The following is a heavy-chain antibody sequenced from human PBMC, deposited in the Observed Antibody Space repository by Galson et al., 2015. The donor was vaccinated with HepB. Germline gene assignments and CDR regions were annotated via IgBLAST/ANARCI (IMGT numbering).Heavy chain of an antibody. D-gene: IGHD3-9*01. Sequence: SLRLSCAASGFSFSNTWMSWVRQAPGKGLEWVGRIKRKTDGGTTDYVAPVKGRFTISRDNSKNTLYLQMNNLRTEDTAMYYCVRGGVHYFDWLPEVVTSFDYWGQGTLVTVSS. V-gene: IGHV3-15*01. CDR2: IKRKTDGGTT. J-gene: IGHJ4*02. CDR1: GFSFSNTW. CDR3: VRGGVHYFDWLPEVVTSFDY.